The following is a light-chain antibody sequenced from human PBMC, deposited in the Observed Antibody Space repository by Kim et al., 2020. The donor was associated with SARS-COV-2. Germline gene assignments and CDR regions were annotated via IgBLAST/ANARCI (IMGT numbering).Light chain of an antibody. CDR1: RASLSSS. Sequence: PGGGTTPSCSGDRASLSSSLAWYQHKPGQAPRLLIYGAFNRASGIPDRFSGSGSGADFTLNISRLQPEDFAVYYCQQYGSSPLSFGGGTKVDIK. CDR2: GAF. J-gene: IGKJ4*01. V-gene: IGKV3-20*01. CDR3: QQYGSSPLS.